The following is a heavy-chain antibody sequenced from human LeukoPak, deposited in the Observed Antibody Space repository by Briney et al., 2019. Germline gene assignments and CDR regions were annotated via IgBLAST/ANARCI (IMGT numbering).Heavy chain of an antibody. D-gene: IGHD5-12*01. CDR1: GFTFSSYW. V-gene: IGHV3-74*01. CDR2: INSDGSST. Sequence: PGGSLRLSCAASGFTFSSYWMHWVRQAPGKGLVWVSRINSDGSSTSYADSVKGRFTVSRDSSKNSLYLQMNSLRAEDTAIYYCAARPPIIVAGPFDFWGQGTLVTVSS. CDR3: AARPPIIVAGPFDF. J-gene: IGHJ4*02.